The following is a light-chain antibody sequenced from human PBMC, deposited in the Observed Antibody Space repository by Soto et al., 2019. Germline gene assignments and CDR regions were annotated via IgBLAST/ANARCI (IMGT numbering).Light chain of an antibody. CDR3: QQYNNWPPLT. V-gene: IGKV3-15*01. CDR2: GAS. CDR1: QSVTSK. J-gene: IGKJ4*01. Sequence: EIVMTQSPATLSVSPGERATLSCRASQSVTSKLAWYQQKPGQAPRLLIYGASTRATGIPVRFSGSGSGTEFTLTISNLQSEDFAVYYCQQYNNWPPLTFGGGTKVEIK.